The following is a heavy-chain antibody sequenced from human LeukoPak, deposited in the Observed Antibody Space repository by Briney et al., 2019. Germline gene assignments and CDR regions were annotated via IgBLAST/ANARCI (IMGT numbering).Heavy chain of an antibody. J-gene: IGHJ4*02. CDR3: ARGPPKQRLDY. V-gene: IGHV4-34*01. Sequence: SETSSLTCAVYGGSFSGYYWSWIRQPPGKGLEWIGEINHSGSTNYNPSLKSRVTISVDTSKNQFSLKLSSVTAADTAVYYCARGPPKQRLDYWGQGTLVTVSS. D-gene: IGHD6-25*01. CDR2: INHSGST. CDR1: GGSFSGYY.